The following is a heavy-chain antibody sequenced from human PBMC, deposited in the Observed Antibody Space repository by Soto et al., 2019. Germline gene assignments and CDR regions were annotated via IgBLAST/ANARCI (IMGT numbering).Heavy chain of an antibody. CDR3: AREGPATYLFYGMDV. J-gene: IGHJ6*02. D-gene: IGHD1-26*01. Sequence: QVQLVQSRGGVKKPGASVKVSCKTSGYSFTTYGISWVRQAPGQGLEWMGWISGYNGNTNYAQNLQGRVTMTTDTSTSTAYMELSRLRSDDTAGYYCAREGPATYLFYGMDVWGQGSTVTVSS. CDR2: ISGYNGNT. V-gene: IGHV1-18*01. CDR1: GYSFTTYG.